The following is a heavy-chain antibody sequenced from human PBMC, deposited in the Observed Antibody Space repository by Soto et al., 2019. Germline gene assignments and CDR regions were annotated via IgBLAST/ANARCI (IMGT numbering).Heavy chain of an antibody. Sequence: QVRLEQSGPEVKKTGASVKVSCKASGYTFTSYGISWVRQAPGQGLEWMGWINIYSGDANYAQSFHDRVTMTRYTCSNSVYMEMRTLRSDDTVVYYCAWALYHYLNSGLAYWGQGTLVTVSS. CDR1: GYTFTSYG. J-gene: IGHJ4*02. CDR3: AWALYHYLNSGLAY. CDR2: INIYSGDA. V-gene: IGHV1-18*01. D-gene: IGHD3-10*01.